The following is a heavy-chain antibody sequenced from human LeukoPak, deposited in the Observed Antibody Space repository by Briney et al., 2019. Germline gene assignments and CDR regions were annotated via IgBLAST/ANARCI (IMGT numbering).Heavy chain of an antibody. CDR3: ARIIVGATGIDY. V-gene: IGHV3-74*01. D-gene: IGHD1-26*01. J-gene: IGHJ4*02. CDR2: INTDGSLI. CDR1: GFIFSSHS. Sequence: PGGSLRLSCAASGFIFSSHSMNWVRQAPGKGLVWVSRINTDGSLINYADSVKGRFTMSRDNSKNTLYLQMSSLRAEDTAVYYCARIIVGATGIDYWGQGTLVTVSS.